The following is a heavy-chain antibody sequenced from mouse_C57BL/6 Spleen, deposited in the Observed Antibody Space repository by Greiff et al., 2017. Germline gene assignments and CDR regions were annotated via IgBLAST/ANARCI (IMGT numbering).Heavy chain of an antibody. CDR2: IYPGDGDT. Sequence: QVQLQQSGAELVKPGASVKISCKASGYAFSSYWMNWVKQRPGKGLEWIGQIYPGDGDTNYNGKFKGKATLTADKSSSTAYMQLSSLTSEDSAVYFCARSYPMDYAMDYWGQGTSVTVSS. CDR3: ARSYPMDYAMDY. D-gene: IGHD1-1*02. CDR1: GYAFSSYW. V-gene: IGHV1-80*01. J-gene: IGHJ4*01.